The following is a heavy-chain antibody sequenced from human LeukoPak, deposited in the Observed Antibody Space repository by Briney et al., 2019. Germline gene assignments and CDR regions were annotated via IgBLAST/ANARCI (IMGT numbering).Heavy chain of an antibody. V-gene: IGHV3-30*02. J-gene: IGHJ5*02. Sequence: GGSLRLSCAASGFTFSSYGMHWVRQAPGKGLEWVAFIRYDGSNKYYADSVKGRFTISRDNARNTLYLQMNSLRGEDTAVYYCTKWGHYDILTGYDYNWFDPWGQGTLVTVSS. D-gene: IGHD3-9*01. CDR3: TKWGHYDILTGYDYNWFDP. CDR1: GFTFSSYG. CDR2: IRYDGSNK.